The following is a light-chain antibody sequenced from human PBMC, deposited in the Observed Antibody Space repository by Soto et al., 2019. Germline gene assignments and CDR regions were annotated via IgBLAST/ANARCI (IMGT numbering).Light chain of an antibody. Sequence: DIQMTQSPSTLSASVGDRVTITCRASQSISGRLGWYQQKPGKAPKLLIFDASSLESGVPSRFSGSGSGTEFTLTSTGLQPDDIVTYYCQQYNSYSTFGGGTKVEIK. J-gene: IGKJ4*01. CDR1: QSISGR. V-gene: IGKV1-5*01. CDR2: DAS. CDR3: QQYNSYST.